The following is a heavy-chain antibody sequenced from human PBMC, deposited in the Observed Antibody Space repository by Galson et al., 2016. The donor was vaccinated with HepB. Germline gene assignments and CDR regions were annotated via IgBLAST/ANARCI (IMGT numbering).Heavy chain of an antibody. D-gene: IGHD2-15*01. CDR2: VYHSGTT. CDR1: GGSISTRDW. J-gene: IGHJ3*02. V-gene: IGHV4-4*02. Sequence: SETLSLTCTVSGGSISTRDWWTWVRQSPGKGLEWIGEVYHSGTTNYNPSLRSRVTMSVDMSKNQFSLNLMSVTAADTAVYYCARDCSGGTCKTAGYVGYDVFDIWGQGTTVTVSS. CDR3: ARDCSGGTCKTAGYVGYDVFDI.